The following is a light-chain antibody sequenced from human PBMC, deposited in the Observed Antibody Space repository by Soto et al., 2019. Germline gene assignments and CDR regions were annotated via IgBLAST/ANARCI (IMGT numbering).Light chain of an antibody. CDR3: AAWDTSLHALI. J-gene: IGLJ2*01. Sequence: QSVLPQPPAVSAAPGQRVTISCSGTSSNIGKPFVSWYQHLPGTAPQLLIYDNYKRPSGSPDRFSGSKSGTSATLGITGLQTGDEADYYCAAWDTSLHALILGGGTKLTVL. CDR1: SSNIGKPF. CDR2: DNY. V-gene: IGLV1-51*01.